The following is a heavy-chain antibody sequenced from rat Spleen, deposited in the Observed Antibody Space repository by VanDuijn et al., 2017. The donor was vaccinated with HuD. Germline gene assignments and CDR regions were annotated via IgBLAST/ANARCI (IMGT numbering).Heavy chain of an antibody. CDR3: ARSSTAAIMDA. Sequence: QVQLKESGPGLVQPSETLSLTCTVSGFSLTTYSVSWVRQPPGKGLEWMGVMWSGGTTAYNSALKSRLSISRDTSKNQVFLKMNSLQSEDTTTYYCARSSTAAIMDAWGQGASVTVSS. CDR2: MWSGGTT. CDR1: GFSLTTYS. J-gene: IGHJ4*01. V-gene: IGHV2-45*01. D-gene: IGHD1-2*01.